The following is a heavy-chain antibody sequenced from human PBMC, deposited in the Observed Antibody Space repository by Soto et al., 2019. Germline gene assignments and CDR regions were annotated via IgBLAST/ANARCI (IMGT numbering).Heavy chain of an antibody. CDR1: GLNLSHPW. Sequence: GGSLRLSCAASGLNLSHPWMTWVRQAPGKGLEWVGRIKSKTDGGTTDYAAPVKGRFTISRDDSKNTVYLQMNSLKTEDTAVYYCTTGIDYDILTGYHNVAYWGQGTLVTVSS. J-gene: IGHJ4*02. CDR3: TTGIDYDILTGYHNVAY. CDR2: IKSKTDGGTT. V-gene: IGHV3-15*01. D-gene: IGHD3-9*01.